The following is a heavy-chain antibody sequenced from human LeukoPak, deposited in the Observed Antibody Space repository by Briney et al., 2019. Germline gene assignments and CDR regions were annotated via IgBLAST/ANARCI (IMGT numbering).Heavy chain of an antibody. CDR2: ISGSGGST. Sequence: GGSLRLSCAASGFTFTSYAMSWVRQAPGKGLEWVSAISGSGGSTYYADSVKGRFTISRDNSKNTLYLQMNSLRAEDTAVYYCARHITGTTGGVDYWGQGTLVTVSS. J-gene: IGHJ4*02. CDR3: ARHITGTTGGVDY. CDR1: GFTFTSYA. D-gene: IGHD1-20*01. V-gene: IGHV3-23*01.